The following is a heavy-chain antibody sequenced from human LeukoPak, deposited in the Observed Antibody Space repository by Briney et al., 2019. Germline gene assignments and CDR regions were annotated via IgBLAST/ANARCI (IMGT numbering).Heavy chain of an antibody. D-gene: IGHD4-11*01. CDR1: GYTFTGYY. Sequence: ASVKVSCKASGYTFTGYYMHWVRQAPGQGLEWMGWINPNSGGTNYAQKFQGRVTMTRDTSISTAYMELSRLRSDDTAVYYCARTTEGGYSNGYFYYYYMDVWGKGTTVTISS. CDR2: INPNSGGT. J-gene: IGHJ6*03. V-gene: IGHV1-2*02. CDR3: ARTTEGGYSNGYFYYYYMDV.